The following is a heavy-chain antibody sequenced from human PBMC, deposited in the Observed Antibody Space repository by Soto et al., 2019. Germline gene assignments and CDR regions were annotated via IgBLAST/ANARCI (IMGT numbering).Heavy chain of an antibody. V-gene: IGHV2-5*01. CDR1: GFSLGISGVG. J-gene: IGHJ6*02. CDR3: SHMSGAGLVGMDV. CDR2: IFSNDEK. Sequence: QITLKESGPTLVKPTQTLTLTCTFSGFSLGISGVGVGWVRQPPGKALEWLPLIFSNDEKRYRPSLRSRLTITKDTTKKQVVLIMTNIDQVDAATYYWSHMSGAGLVGMDVWGQGTTVTVSS. D-gene: IGHD3-10*01.